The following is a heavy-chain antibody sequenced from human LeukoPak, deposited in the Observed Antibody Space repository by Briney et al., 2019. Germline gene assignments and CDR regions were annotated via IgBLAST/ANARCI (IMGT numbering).Heavy chain of an antibody. CDR1: GFTFSSYA. CDR2: LSGTGEST. V-gene: IGHV3-23*01. CDR3: AKDRGDCTSTSCHKPLDY. D-gene: IGHD2-2*02. J-gene: IGHJ4*02. Sequence: GGSLRLSCAASGFTFSSYAMSWVRQAPGKGLEWVSGLSGTGESTYIADSLKGRFTISRDNSRDTLYLQMNSLRAEGTAVYYCAKDRGDCTSTSCHKPLDYWGQGTLVTVSS.